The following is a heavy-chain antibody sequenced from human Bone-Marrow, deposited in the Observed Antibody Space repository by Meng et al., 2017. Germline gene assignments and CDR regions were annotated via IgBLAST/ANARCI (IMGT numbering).Heavy chain of an antibody. D-gene: IGHD3-22*01. Sequence: VRRQGWGQGRVKPSETRSLTCTGPGGSISSYYWSWIRQPTGKGLEWIGYIYYSGSTNYNPSLKSRVTISVDTSKNQFSLKLSSVTAADTAVYYCARFGGHYYDSSGYYKHYWGQGTLVTVSS. V-gene: IGHV4-59*01. CDR3: ARFGGHYYDSSGYYKHY. J-gene: IGHJ4*02. CDR2: IYYSGST. CDR1: GGSISSYY.